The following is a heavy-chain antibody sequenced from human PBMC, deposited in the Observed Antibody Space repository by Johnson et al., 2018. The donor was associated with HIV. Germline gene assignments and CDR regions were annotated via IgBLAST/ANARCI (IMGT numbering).Heavy chain of an antibody. CDR1: GFTFSSYA. D-gene: IGHD4-23*01. V-gene: IGHV3-30*14. CDR3: ARGDYGGNLDAFDI. CDR2: ISYDGSNK. J-gene: IGHJ3*02. Sequence: QVQLVESVGGVVQPGRSLRLSCAASGFTFSSYAMHWVRQTPGKGLEWVAIISYDGSNKYYADSVKGRFTLSRDNSKNTLYLQMNSLRAGDTAVYYCARGDYGGNLDAFDIWGQGTMVTVSS.